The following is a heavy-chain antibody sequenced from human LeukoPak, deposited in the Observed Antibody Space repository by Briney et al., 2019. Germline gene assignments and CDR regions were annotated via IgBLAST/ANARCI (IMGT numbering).Heavy chain of an antibody. D-gene: IGHD5-12*01. CDR2: ISSSGSTI. V-gene: IGHV3-11*04. Sequence: GGSLRLSCAASGFTFSDYYMSWIRQAPGKGLEWVSYISSSGSTIYYADSVKGRFTISRDNAKNSLYLQMNSLRAEDTAVYYCARDTSFRAYSGYAKYYFDYWGQGTLVTVSS. CDR1: GFTFSDYY. CDR3: ARDTSFRAYSGYAKYYFDY. J-gene: IGHJ4*02.